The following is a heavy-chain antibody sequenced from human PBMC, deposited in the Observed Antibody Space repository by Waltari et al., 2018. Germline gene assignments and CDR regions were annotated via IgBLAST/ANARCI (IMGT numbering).Heavy chain of an antibody. D-gene: IGHD3-10*01. CDR1: GYTFTSYD. J-gene: IGHJ5*02. CDR3: ARTDYDDSGDEDNWFDP. Sequence: VQLVQSGAEVKGPGASLKVSCKASGYTFTSYDMHWVRLVPGQGRDGMGWINAGSGDTKYSQKFQARVTITRDTSASTAYMELSSLTSEDTAVYYCARTDYDDSGDEDNWFDPWGQGTLVTVSS. V-gene: IGHV1-3*01. CDR2: INAGSGDT.